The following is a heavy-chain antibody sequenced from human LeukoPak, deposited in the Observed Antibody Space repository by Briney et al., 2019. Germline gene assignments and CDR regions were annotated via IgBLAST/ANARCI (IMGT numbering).Heavy chain of an antibody. Sequence: WASVKVSCKASGYTFINYGISWVRQAPGQRLEWMGWINAGNGNTNYAQKLQGRVTMTTDTSTSTAYMELRSLRSDDTAVYYCARPGGGSPGTLLDWGQGTLVTVSS. CDR1: GYTFINYG. CDR2: INAGNGNT. J-gene: IGHJ4*02. CDR3: ARPGGGSPGTLLD. D-gene: IGHD1-26*01. V-gene: IGHV1-18*01.